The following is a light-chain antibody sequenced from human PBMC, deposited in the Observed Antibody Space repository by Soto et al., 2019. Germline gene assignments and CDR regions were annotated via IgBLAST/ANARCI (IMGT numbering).Light chain of an antibody. CDR1: QDISNY. CDR2: DAS. Sequence: DIQMTQSPYSLSASVGDRVTITCQARQDISNYLNWYQQKPGKAPKLLIFDASNVETGVPSRFSGSGSGTDFTFTIHSLQPEDAATYYCQQYEDLPLTFGGGTKVGIK. CDR3: QQYEDLPLT. V-gene: IGKV1-33*01. J-gene: IGKJ4*01.